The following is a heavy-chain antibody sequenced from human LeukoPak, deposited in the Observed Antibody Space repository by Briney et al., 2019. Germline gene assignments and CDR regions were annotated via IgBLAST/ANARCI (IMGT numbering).Heavy chain of an antibody. Sequence: SVKVSCKASGGTFSSYTISWVRQAPGQGLEWKGRIIPILGIANYAQKLQGRVTITADKSTSTGYMELSSLRSEDTAVYYCARDDIVVVPAAMVYWGQGTLVTVSS. CDR2: IIPILGIA. V-gene: IGHV1-69*04. CDR3: ARDDIVVVPAAMVY. J-gene: IGHJ4*02. D-gene: IGHD2-2*01. CDR1: GGTFSSYT.